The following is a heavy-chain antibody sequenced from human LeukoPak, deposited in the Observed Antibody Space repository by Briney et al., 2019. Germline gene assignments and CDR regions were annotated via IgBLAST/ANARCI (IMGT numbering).Heavy chain of an antibody. CDR1: GGSISSSTYY. CDR3: ARGGTTVTPGLLWFDP. Sequence: SSETLSLTCTVSGGSISSSTYYWGWIRQPPGQGLEWIGSFFYSGSTYYNPSHKSLLTMSVVTSKNQFSLKLSSVTAADAAVYYCARGGTTVTPGLLWFDPWGQGTLVTVSS. CDR2: FFYSGST. D-gene: IGHD4-17*01. V-gene: IGHV4-39*07. J-gene: IGHJ5*02.